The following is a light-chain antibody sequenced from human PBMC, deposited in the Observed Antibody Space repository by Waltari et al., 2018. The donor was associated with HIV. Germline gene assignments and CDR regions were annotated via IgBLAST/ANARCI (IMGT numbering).Light chain of an antibody. Sequence: EIVMTQSPATLSVSPGERVNLSCRASQRVSSNLAWYQQRPGQAPRRLIFSASTRAPGIPARFSGSGSGTEFTLTISSLQSEDFAVYYCQQYNDWPLYSFGQGTTLDI. J-gene: IGKJ2*03. CDR2: SAS. CDR3: QQYNDWPLYS. CDR1: QRVSSN. V-gene: IGKV3-15*01.